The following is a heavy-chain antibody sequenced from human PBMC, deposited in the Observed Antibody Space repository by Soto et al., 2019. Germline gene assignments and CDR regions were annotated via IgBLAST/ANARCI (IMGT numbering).Heavy chain of an antibody. J-gene: IGHJ4*02. V-gene: IGHV1-3*01. CDR3: ARGDSRSWYSLDY. Sequence: QVQLVQSGAEVKKPGASVKVSCKASGYTFTSYAMHWVRQAPGQRLEWMGWINAGNGNTKYSQKFQGRVTITRDTSASTAYMELISLRSEDTAVYYCARGDSRSWYSLDYWGQGTLVTVSS. D-gene: IGHD6-13*01. CDR1: GYTFTSYA. CDR2: INAGNGNT.